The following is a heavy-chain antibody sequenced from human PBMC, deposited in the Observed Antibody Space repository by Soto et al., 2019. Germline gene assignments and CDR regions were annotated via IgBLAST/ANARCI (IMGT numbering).Heavy chain of an antibody. Sequence: QVQLVQSGAEVKKPGASVKVSCQASGYTFTTCDMHWVRQATGQGLEWVGWMNPYTGNAGYAQKFQGRVTMTRNTSLNAAYMEMRSLTSEDTAVYFCARRKERSGPHYFDSWGQGTLVTVSS. CDR3: ARRKERSGPHYFDS. CDR2: MNPYTGNA. CDR1: GYTFTTCD. D-gene: IGHD6-25*01. V-gene: IGHV1-8*01. J-gene: IGHJ4*02.